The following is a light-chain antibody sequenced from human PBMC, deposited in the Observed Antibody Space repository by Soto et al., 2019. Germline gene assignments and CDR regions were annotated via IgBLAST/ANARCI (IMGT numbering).Light chain of an antibody. Sequence: QLVLTQPPSASASLGASVTLTCTLSSGYSNYKVDWYQQRPGKGPRFVMRVGTGGIVGSKGGGIPDRFSVLGSGLNRYLTFKSIQEEDGSDYHCVADHGSGSNFVSYVFGTGTKVTVL. V-gene: IGLV9-49*01. CDR2: VGTGGIVG. CDR3: VADHGSGSNFVSYV. CDR1: SGYSNYK. J-gene: IGLJ1*01.